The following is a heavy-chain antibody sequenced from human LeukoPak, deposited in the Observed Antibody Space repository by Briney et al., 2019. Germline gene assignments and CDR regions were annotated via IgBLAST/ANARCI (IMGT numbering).Heavy chain of an antibody. D-gene: IGHD3-22*01. CDR1: RFTFSSYS. V-gene: IGHV3-21*01. J-gene: IGHJ4*02. CDR2: ISGSGEFI. Sequence: GGSLRLSCAASRFTFSSYSMNWIRQAPGKGLEWVSSISGSGEFIYYADSLKGRFTISRDNGKTSLYLQMNSLRAEDTAVYFCARDDSHGYHFFDSWGQGTLVTVSS. CDR3: ARDDSHGYHFFDS.